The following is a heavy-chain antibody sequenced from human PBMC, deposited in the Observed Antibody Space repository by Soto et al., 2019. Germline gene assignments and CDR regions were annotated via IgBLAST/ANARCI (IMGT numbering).Heavy chain of an antibody. CDR2: VYNTGGT. CDR1: SGPSSSHN. D-gene: IGHD1-1*01. V-gene: IGHV4-59*08. J-gene: IGHJ6*02. CDR3: VRQGIGNLHGLVDV. Sequence: QVQLQQSGPGLVKPSETLSLTCTVSSGPSSSHNWGWIRQSPGRGLEWIGYVYNTGGTSYNPSLKSRVTIPADTSANHFSLTLSSVTAADTAIYYCVRQGIGNLHGLVDVWGQGTTVSVSS.